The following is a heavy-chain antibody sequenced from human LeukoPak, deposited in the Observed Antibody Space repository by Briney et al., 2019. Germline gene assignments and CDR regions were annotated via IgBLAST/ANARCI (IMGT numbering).Heavy chain of an antibody. CDR1: GYSFTNYW. Sequence: GESLKISCKGSGYSFTNYWIAWVRQMPGKGLEWMGIIYPGDSDTRYSPSFQGQVTISADKSISTAYLQWSSLKASDTAMYYCARVTYYYDSSGYYYPYYFDYWGQGTLVTVSS. CDR2: IYPGDSDT. V-gene: IGHV5-51*01. D-gene: IGHD3-22*01. CDR3: ARVTYYYDSSGYYYPYYFDY. J-gene: IGHJ4*02.